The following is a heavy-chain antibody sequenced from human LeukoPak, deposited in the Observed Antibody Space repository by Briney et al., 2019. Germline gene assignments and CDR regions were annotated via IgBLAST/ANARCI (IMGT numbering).Heavy chain of an antibody. J-gene: IGHJ6*02. Sequence: KPSETLSLTCTVSGDSVSSGTYYWTWIRQPPGKGLEWIGFSSRSGGTYYYPALKNRVSISVDSSKNQSSLRLSSVTAADTAVYYCVRDSDPYYFDRNGYYKDYNYRGMDVWGQGTTVIVSS. D-gene: IGHD3-22*01. CDR2: SSRSGGT. V-gene: IGHV4-61*01. CDR3: VRDSDPYYFDRNGYYKDYNYRGMDV. CDR1: GDSVSSGTYY.